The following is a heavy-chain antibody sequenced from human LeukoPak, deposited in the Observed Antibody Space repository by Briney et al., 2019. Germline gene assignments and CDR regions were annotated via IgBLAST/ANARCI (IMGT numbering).Heavy chain of an antibody. CDR2: ICPSGST. J-gene: IGHJ4*02. V-gene: IGHV4-30-2*01. CDR3: ARAPGRGCSGGSCRYYFDY. Sequence: SQTLSLTCAVSGGSFCGYDCSCIRQPPGHGLKWSGYICPSGSTYYNPSLKSRVTISVDRSKNQFSLKLSSVTAADTAVYYCARAPGRGCSGGSCRYYFDYWGQGTLVTVSS. CDR1: GGSFCGYD. D-gene: IGHD2-15*01.